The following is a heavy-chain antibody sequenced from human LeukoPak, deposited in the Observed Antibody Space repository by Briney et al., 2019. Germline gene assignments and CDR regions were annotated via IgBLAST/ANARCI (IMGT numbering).Heavy chain of an antibody. CDR2: IYYSGST. J-gene: IGHJ4*02. Sequence: SSETLSLTCTVSGGSISSSSYYWGWIRQPPGKGLEWIGSIYYSGSTYYNPSLTSRVTISVDTSKNQFSLKLSSVTAADTAVYYCARSPSPRTYYYDSSGYPDYWGQGTLVTVSS. V-gene: IGHV4-39*07. D-gene: IGHD3-22*01. CDR3: ARSPSPRTYYYDSSGYPDY. CDR1: GGSISSSSYY.